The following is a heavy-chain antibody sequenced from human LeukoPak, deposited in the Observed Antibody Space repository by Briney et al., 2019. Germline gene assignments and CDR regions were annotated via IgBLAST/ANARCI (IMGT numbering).Heavy chain of an antibody. CDR2: VNHSGST. CDR3: ARSKDILTGYCFDY. Sequence: SETLSLTCTVSGGSISSYYWSWIRQTPGKGLEWIGEVNHSGSTNYNPSLKSRVTISVDTSKNQFSLKLNSVSAADTAVYYCARSKDILTGYCFDYWGQGTLVTVSS. D-gene: IGHD3-9*01. V-gene: IGHV4-34*01. CDR1: GGSISSYY. J-gene: IGHJ4*02.